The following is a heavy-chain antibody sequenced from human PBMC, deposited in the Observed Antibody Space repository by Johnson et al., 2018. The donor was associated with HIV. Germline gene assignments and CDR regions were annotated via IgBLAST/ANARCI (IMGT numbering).Heavy chain of an antibody. V-gene: IGHV3-64*04. CDR3: ARDRSENAFDI. J-gene: IGHJ3*02. Sequence: QVQLVESGGGLVQPGRSLRLSCAASGFTFRSYAMHWVRQAPGKGLEWVSGISWNGGRTIYADSVKGRFTISRDNSKNTLYLQMNSLRAEDTAVYYCARDRSENAFDIWGQGTMVTVSS. CDR1: GFTFRSYA. CDR2: ISWNGGRT.